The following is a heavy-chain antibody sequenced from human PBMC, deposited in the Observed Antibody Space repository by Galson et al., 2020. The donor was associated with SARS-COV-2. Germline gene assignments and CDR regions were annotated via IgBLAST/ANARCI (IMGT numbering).Heavy chain of an antibody. CDR1: GFTFRSYA. Sequence: ASVKVSCAASGFTFRSYAMSWVRQAPGKGLEWVSSTDDSGGSRYYADSVKGRFTISRDNSKSTLCLQMNSLRAEDTAVYYCGKGAKDYYYYMGVWGKGTTVSVSS. V-gene: IGHV3-23*01. CDR3: GKGAKDYYYYMGV. CDR2: TDDSGGSR. J-gene: IGHJ6*03.